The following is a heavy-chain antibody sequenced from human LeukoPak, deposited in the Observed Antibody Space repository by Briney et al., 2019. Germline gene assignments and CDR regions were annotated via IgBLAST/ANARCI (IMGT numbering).Heavy chain of an antibody. V-gene: IGHV1-2*02. Sequence: ASVKVSCKASGYTFTGYYMHWVRQAPGQGLEWMGWINPNSGGTNYAQKFQGRVTMTRDTSISTAYMELSRLRSDDTAVYYCATNRGTTVTTCFLDYWGQGTLVTASS. CDR3: ATNRGTTVTTCFLDY. J-gene: IGHJ4*02. D-gene: IGHD4-11*01. CDR2: INPNSGGT. CDR1: GYTFTGYY.